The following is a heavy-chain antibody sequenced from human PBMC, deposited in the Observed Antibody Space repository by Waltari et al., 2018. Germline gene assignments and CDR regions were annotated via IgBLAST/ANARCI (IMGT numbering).Heavy chain of an antibody. D-gene: IGHD2-2*01. CDR3: VRHRTTYPLEIDY. CDR2: IDPSDSFR. Sequence: EVQLVQSGAEVKKPEESLRFSCEGSGSRFTTHWISWVRQMRGKGLEWGGRIDPSDSFRNYGPAFEGHVTISVDQSLRTAYLQWDSLKASDTAIYYCVRHRTTYPLEIDYWGQGTLVTVSS. J-gene: IGHJ4*02. V-gene: IGHV5-10-1*01. CDR1: GSRFTTHW.